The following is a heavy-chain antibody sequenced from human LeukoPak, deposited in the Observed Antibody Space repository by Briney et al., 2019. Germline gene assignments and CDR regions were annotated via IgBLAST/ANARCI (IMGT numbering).Heavy chain of an antibody. V-gene: IGHV4-34*01. Sequence: SETLSLTCAVYGGSFSGYYWSWIRQPPGKGLEWIGEINHSGSTNYNPSLKSRVTISVDTSKNQFSLKLSSVTAADTAVYYCARGVGWFAPGGQGPLATVS. J-gene: IGHJ5*02. CDR3: ARGVGWFAP. CDR1: GGSFSGYY. CDR2: INHSGST.